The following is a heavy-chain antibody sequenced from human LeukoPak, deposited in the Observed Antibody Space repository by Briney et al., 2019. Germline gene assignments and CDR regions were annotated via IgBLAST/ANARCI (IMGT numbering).Heavy chain of an antibody. CDR2: IYSGGST. V-gene: IGHV3-66*01. D-gene: IGHD5-12*01. J-gene: IGHJ4*02. CDR1: GFTFSSYS. Sequence: PGGSLRLSCAASGFTFSSYSMNWVRQAPGKGLEWVSLIYSGGSTYYADSVKGRFTISRDNSKNTLYLQMNSLRAEDTAVYCCARGPSGYHNTGGQGTLVTVSS. CDR3: ARGPSGYHNT.